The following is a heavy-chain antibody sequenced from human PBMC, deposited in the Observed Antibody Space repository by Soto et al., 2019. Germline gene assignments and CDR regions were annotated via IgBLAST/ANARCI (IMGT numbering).Heavy chain of an antibody. J-gene: IGHJ6*02. CDR1: GFTFNSYG. CDR2: ISYDGSKK. V-gene: IGHV3-30*18. CDR3: AKDAFMGSYSLYYGMDV. Sequence: QVQLVESGGGVVQPGRSLRLSCAASGFTFNSYGMHWVRQAPGKGLEWVAVISYDGSKKYYAESVKGRFTISRDKSKNTLYLQMNSLRAEDTAVYYCAKDAFMGSYSLYYGMDVWGQGTTVTVSS. D-gene: IGHD1-26*01.